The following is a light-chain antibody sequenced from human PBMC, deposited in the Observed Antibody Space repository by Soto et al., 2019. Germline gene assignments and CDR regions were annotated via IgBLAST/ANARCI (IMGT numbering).Light chain of an antibody. CDR3: QSYDYNLSGVL. V-gene: IGLV2-11*01. J-gene: IGLJ2*01. Sequence: QSALTQPRSVSGSPGQSVTISCTGTSSDVGGYNYVSWYQQHPGKAPKLMIYDVSKRPSGVPDRFSGSKSGNTASLTISGLQAEDEADYYCQSYDYNLSGVLFGGGTKLTVL. CDR1: SSDVGGYNY. CDR2: DVS.